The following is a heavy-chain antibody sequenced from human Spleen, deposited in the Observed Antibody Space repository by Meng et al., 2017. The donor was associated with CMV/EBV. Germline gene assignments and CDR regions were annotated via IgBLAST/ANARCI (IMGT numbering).Heavy chain of an antibody. CDR2: ISSSGRTT. CDR1: GFTFSSYE. J-gene: IGHJ4*02. V-gene: IGHV3-48*03. Sequence: GESLKISCVDSGFTFSSYEMNWVRQAPGKGLEWVSYISSSGRTTYYADSVKGRFTISRANAKNSLYLQLNSLRVEDTAVYCCARETSRRGFDYWGQGTPVTVSS. CDR3: ARETSRRGFDY.